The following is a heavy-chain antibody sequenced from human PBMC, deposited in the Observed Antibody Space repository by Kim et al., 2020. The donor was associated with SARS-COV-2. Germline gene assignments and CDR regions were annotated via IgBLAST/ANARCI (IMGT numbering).Heavy chain of an antibody. D-gene: IGHD2-2*01. Sequence: GGSLRLSCAASGFTFSSYAMSWVRQAPGKGLEWVSAISGSGGSTYYADSVKGRFTISRDNSKNTLYLQMNSLRAEDTAVYYCAKDLSVVPAAMPREVDYWGQGTLVTVSS. V-gene: IGHV3-23*01. CDR1: GFTFSSYA. J-gene: IGHJ4*02. CDR2: ISGSGGST. CDR3: AKDLSVVPAAMPREVDY.